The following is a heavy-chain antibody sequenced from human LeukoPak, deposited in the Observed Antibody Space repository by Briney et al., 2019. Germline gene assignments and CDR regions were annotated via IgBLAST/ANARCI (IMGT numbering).Heavy chain of an antibody. CDR2: INPSGGST. V-gene: IGHV1-46*01. CDR1: GYTFTSYY. J-gene: IGHJ4*02. CDR3: AREQYYGGNSRIVFDY. D-gene: IGHD4-23*01. Sequence: ASVKVSCKASGYTFTSYYMHWVRQAPGQGLEWMGIINPSGGSTSYAQKFQGRVTMTRDTSTSTVYMELSSLRSEDTAVYYCAREQYYGGNSRIVFDYWGQGTLVTVSS.